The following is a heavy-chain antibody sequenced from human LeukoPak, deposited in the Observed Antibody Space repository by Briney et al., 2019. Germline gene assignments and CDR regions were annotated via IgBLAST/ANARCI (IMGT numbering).Heavy chain of an antibody. D-gene: IGHD1-26*01. J-gene: IGHJ6*02. CDR3: ARHWSGSSESYYYYYYGMDV. CDR1: GGSISSYY. Sequence: SETLSLTCTVSGGSISSYYWSWIRQPPGKGLEWIGYIYYSGSTNYNPSLKSRVTISVDTSKNQFSLKLSSVTAADTAVYYCARHWSGSSESYYYYYYGMDVRGQGTTVTVSS. CDR2: IYYSGST. V-gene: IGHV4-59*08.